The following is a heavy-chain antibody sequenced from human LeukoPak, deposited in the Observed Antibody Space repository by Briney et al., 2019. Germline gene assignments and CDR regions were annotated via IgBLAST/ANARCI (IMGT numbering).Heavy chain of an antibody. Sequence: GSLRLSCAASGFTFSSYAMSWVRQPPGKGLEWIGEVNDRGNTNYNPSLKSRVTILVATSKNQFSLKLTSVTAADTAIYYCATRRGGPYPYYFDFWDQGALVTVSS. D-gene: IGHD2-15*01. CDR3: ATRRGGPYPYYFDF. CDR2: VNDRGNT. J-gene: IGHJ4*02. CDR1: GFTFSSYA. V-gene: IGHV4-34*08.